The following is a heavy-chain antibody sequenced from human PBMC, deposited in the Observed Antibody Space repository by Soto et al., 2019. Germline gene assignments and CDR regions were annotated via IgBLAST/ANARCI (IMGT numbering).Heavy chain of an antibody. CDR2: ISVSGTGI. V-gene: IGHV3-23*01. CDR3: AKDRGMYFTSPRLDN. J-gene: IGHJ4*02. Sequence: GGSLRLSCAGSGFSFSDYAMSWVRQAPGRGLEWVSGISVSGTGIHYTDSVKGRFTISRDNSKNMLYLQMNSLRAEDTAVYFCAKDRGMYFTSPRLDNWGQGTLVTVSS. D-gene: IGHD3-10*01. CDR1: GFSFSDYA.